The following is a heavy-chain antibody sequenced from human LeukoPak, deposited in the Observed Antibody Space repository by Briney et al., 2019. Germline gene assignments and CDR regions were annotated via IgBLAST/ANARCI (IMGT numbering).Heavy chain of an antibody. D-gene: IGHD3-10*01. Sequence: GGSLRLSCAASGFIFNNYAMSWVRQAPGKGLEWVSAISSLGGSTYYADSVKGRFTLSRDTSKDVLYLQMNSLRVEDTAVYYCAKGSYLWFGDSSFDYWGQGTLVTVSS. J-gene: IGHJ4*02. CDR3: AKGSYLWFGDSSFDY. V-gene: IGHV3-23*01. CDR1: GFIFNNYA. CDR2: ISSLGGST.